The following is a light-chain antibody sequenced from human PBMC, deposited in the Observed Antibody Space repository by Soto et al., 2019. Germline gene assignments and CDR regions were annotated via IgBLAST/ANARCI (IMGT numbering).Light chain of an antibody. J-gene: IGLJ2*01. CDR2: DDS. CDR1: RIGSKS. V-gene: IGLV3-21*02. CDR3: HVWDSSSDHP. Sequence: SYELTPPPSVSVAPGQTATITCGGDRIGSKSVHWFQQRPGQAPVLVVYDDSERPSGIPERFSGSNSGNTATLTISRVEAGDEADYYCHVWDSSSDHPFGGGTKLTVL.